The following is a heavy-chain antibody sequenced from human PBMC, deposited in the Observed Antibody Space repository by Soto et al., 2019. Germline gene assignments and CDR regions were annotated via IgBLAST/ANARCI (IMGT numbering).Heavy chain of an antibody. Sequence: QVQLQESGPGLVKPSETLSLTCTVSGGSISSHYWSWIRQPPGKGLEWIGYIHYSGSTKYNPSLKSRVTISVDTSKNQFSLKLSSVTAADTAVYYCARRIRGAFDIWGQGTMVIVSS. CDR2: IHYSGST. V-gene: IGHV4-59*11. J-gene: IGHJ3*02. CDR1: GGSISSHY. CDR3: ARRIRGAFDI.